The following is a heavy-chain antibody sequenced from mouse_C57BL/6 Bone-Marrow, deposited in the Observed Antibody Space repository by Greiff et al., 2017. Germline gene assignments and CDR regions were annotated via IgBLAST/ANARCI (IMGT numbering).Heavy chain of an antibody. Sequence: EVQRVASEGGLVQPGSSMKLSCTASGFTFSDYYMAWVRQVPEKGLEWVANINYDGSSTYYLDSLKSRFIISRDNAKNILYLQMSSLKSEDTATYYCARGNYYGEGFDYWGQGTTLTVSS. CDR2: INYDGSST. J-gene: IGHJ2*01. CDR1: GFTFSDYY. D-gene: IGHD1-1*01. CDR3: ARGNYYGEGFDY. V-gene: IGHV5-16*01.